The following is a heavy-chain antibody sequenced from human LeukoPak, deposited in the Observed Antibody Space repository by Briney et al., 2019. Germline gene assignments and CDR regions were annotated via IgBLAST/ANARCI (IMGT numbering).Heavy chain of an antibody. V-gene: IGHV4-34*01. D-gene: IGHD2-2*01. Sequence: SETLSLTCAVYGGSFSGYYWSWIRQPPGRGLEWIGEINHSGSTNYNPSLKSRVTISVDTSKNQFTLKLSSVTAADTAVYYCARRKRSGCSSTSCLLNWFDPWGQGTLVTVSS. CDR3: ARRKRSGCSSTSCLLNWFDP. CDR2: INHSGST. J-gene: IGHJ5*02. CDR1: GGSFSGYY.